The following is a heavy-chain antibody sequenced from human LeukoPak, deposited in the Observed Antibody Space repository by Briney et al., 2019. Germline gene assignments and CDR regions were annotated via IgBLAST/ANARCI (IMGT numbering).Heavy chain of an antibody. Sequence: GASVKVSCKASGYTFTNYEMNWVRQAPGQGLEWMGWINTTTGSPTYAQGFTGRFVFSLDTSVSTTYLQISSLEAEDTAVYYCARTVLGATGYFDYWGQGTLITVSS. V-gene: IGHV7-4-1*02. D-gene: IGHD1-26*01. CDR2: INTTTGSP. J-gene: IGHJ4*02. CDR1: GYTFTNYE. CDR3: ARTVLGATGYFDY.